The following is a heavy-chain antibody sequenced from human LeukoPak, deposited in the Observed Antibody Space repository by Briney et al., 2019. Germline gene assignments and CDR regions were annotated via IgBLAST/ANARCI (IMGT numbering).Heavy chain of an antibody. CDR2: MNPNSGNT. CDR3: ARGDDSSGYYRGFDP. V-gene: IGHV1-8*01. CDR1: GYTFTSYD. Sequence: ASVKVSCKASGYTFTSYDINWVRQATGHGLEWMGWMNPNSGNTGYAQKFQGRVTITRNTSISTAYMELSSLRSEDTAVYYCARGDDSSGYYRGFDPWGQGTLVTVSS. J-gene: IGHJ5*02. D-gene: IGHD3-22*01.